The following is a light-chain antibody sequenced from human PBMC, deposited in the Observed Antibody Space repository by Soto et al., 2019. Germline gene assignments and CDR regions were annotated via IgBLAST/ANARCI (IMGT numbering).Light chain of an antibody. CDR3: AAWDDSLSVFDV. CDR1: SSNIGSNY. V-gene: IGLV1-47*01. CDR2: RNN. J-gene: IGLJ1*01. Sequence: QSVLTQPPSASGTPGQRVTISCSGSSSNIGSNYVYWYQQLPGTAPKLLIYRNNQRPSGVPDRFSGSKSGTSASLAISGLRPEDEADYYCAAWDDSLSVFDVFGTGTKVTVL.